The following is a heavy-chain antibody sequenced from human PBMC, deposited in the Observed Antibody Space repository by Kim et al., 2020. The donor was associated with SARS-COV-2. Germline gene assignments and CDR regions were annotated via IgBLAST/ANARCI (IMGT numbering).Heavy chain of an antibody. Sequence: YNADSVRGTFTISRDNDKNSLYLQMNSLRAEDTAVYYCARGPNYSPFDYWGQGTLVTVSS. V-gene: IGHV3-48*03. D-gene: IGHD4-4*01. J-gene: IGHJ4*02. CDR3: ARGPNYSPFDY.